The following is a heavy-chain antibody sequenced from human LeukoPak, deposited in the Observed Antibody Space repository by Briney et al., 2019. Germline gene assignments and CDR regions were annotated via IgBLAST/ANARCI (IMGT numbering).Heavy chain of an antibody. D-gene: IGHD1-26*01. Sequence: ASVKVSCKASGYTFTGYYMHWLRQAPGQGLEWMGRINPNSGGTNYAQKFQGRVTMTRDTSISTAYMELSRLRSDDTAVYYCARSVDYSGSHRNRGQGTLVTVSS. J-gene: IGHJ4*02. V-gene: IGHV1-2*06. CDR2: INPNSGGT. CDR1: GYTFTGYY. CDR3: ARSVDYSGSHRN.